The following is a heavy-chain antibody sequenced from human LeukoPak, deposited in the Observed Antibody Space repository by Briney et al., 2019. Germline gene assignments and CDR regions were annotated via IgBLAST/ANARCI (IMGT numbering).Heavy chain of an antibody. J-gene: IGHJ4*02. V-gene: IGHV1-69*13. D-gene: IGHD3-10*01. CDR1: GGTFSSYA. CDR3: ASLLWFGELLDSYYFDY. CDR2: IIPIFGTA. Sequence: SVKVSCKASGGTFSSYAISWVRQAPGQGLEWMGGIIPIFGTANYAQKFQGRVTITADESTSSAYMELSSLRSEDTAVYYCASLLWFGELLDSYYFDYWGQGTLVTVSS.